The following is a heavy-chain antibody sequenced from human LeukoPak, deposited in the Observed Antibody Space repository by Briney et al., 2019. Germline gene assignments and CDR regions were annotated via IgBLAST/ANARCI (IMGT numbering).Heavy chain of an antibody. Sequence: PSQTLSLTCTVSGGSISSGGYYWSWIRQPPGKGLEWIGYIYHSGSTYYNPSLKSRVTISVDRSKNQFSLKLSSVTAADTAVYYCARSEYSNYGFDYWGQGTLVTVSS. V-gene: IGHV4-30-2*01. J-gene: IGHJ4*02. CDR3: ARSEYSNYGFDY. CDR1: GGSISSGGYY. D-gene: IGHD4-11*01. CDR2: IYHSGST.